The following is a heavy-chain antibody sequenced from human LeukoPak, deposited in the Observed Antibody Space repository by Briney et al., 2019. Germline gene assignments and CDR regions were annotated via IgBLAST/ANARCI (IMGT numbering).Heavy chain of an antibody. J-gene: IGHJ4*02. CDR2: IKSKTDGGTT. CDR3: TTEGLLWFGELLYFQDGREYYFDY. Sequence: GGSLRLSCAASGFTFSNAWMSWVRQAPGKGLEWVGRIKSKTDGGTTDYAAPVKGRFAISRDDSKNTLYLQMNSLKTEDTAVYYCTTEGLLWFGELLYFQDGREYYFDYWGQGTLVTVSS. D-gene: IGHD3-10*01. V-gene: IGHV3-15*01. CDR1: GFTFSNAW.